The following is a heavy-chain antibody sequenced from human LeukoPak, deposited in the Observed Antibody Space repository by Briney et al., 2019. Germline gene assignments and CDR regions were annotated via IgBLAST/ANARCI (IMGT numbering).Heavy chain of an antibody. CDR3: ASERGVPAALGAYYFDY. J-gene: IGHJ4*02. CDR1: GGSISSYY. D-gene: IGHD2-2*01. V-gene: IGHV4-4*07. CDR2: IYTSGST. Sequence: SETLSLTCTVSGGSISSYYWSWIRQPAGKGLEWIGRIYTSGSTNYNPSLKSRVTMSVDTSKNQFSLKLSSVTAADTAVYYCASERGVPAALGAYYFDYWGQGTLVTVSS.